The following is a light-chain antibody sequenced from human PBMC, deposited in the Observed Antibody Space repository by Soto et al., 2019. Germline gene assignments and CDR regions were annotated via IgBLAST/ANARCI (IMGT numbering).Light chain of an antibody. V-gene: IGKV3-11*01. Sequence: IVLMQSPGTLSLSPGERATLSCRASQSVKTFLVWYQHRPGQAPRVLIYDASHRASGIPARFSGSGSGTDFTLTISSLEPEDAALYYCQQRSNWPPITFGQGTRLEIK. CDR2: DAS. CDR1: QSVKTF. CDR3: QQRSNWPPIT. J-gene: IGKJ5*01.